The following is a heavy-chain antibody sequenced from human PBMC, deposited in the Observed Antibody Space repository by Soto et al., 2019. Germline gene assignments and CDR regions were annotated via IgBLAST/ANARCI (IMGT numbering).Heavy chain of an antibody. Sequence: QVQLVESGGGVVQPGGSLRLSCAASGFTFRSNGMHWVRQAPGKGPEWVVTIWYDSSNKYYADSVKGRFTISRDNSKHTLFLQMNSLRAEDTAVYYCAKEGNMGSSNWYYFDHWGQGTLVTVSS. CDR1: GFTFRSNG. CDR3: AKEGNMGSSNWYYFDH. CDR2: IWYDSSNK. D-gene: IGHD6-13*01. J-gene: IGHJ4*02. V-gene: IGHV3-33*06.